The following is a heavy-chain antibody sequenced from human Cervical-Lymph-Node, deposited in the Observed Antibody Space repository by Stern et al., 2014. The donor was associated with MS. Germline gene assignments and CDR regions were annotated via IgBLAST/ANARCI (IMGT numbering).Heavy chain of an antibody. Sequence: VQLVESGGGVVQPGRSLRLSCAASGFIFNYYGMHWVRQAPGTGLQWVAVISNDGSSRDYADSVKGRFTISRDNSKNTLFLQMNSLRVEDTGVYYCASRYDYGDYIYWGQGTLVTVSS. CDR3: ASRYDYGDYIY. V-gene: IGHV3-30*03. CDR2: ISNDGSSR. CDR1: GFIFNYYG. J-gene: IGHJ4*02. D-gene: IGHD4-17*01.